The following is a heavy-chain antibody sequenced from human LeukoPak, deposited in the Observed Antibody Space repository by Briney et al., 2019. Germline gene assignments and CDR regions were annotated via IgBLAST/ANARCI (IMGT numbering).Heavy chain of an antibody. D-gene: IGHD4/OR15-4a*01. V-gene: IGHV3-48*04. J-gene: IGHJ4*02. Sequence: GESLRLSCAATGFTFSSFTMNWVRQAPGKGLEWVSSISGTTDTIYYADSVKGRFTISRNNANNSVSLQMNSLRPEDTAVYFCARRRVLSVARALDYWGQGTLVTVSS. CDR1: GFTFSSFT. CDR2: ISGTTDTI. CDR3: ARRRVLSVARALDY.